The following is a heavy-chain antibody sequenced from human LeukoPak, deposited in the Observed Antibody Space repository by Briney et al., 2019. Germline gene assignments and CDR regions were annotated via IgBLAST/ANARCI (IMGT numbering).Heavy chain of an antibody. Sequence: GGSLRLSCAASGFTFDDNAMHWVRQAPGKGLEWVSGISWNSGSIGYADSVKGRFTISRDNAKNSLYLQMNSLRAEDTALYHCAKDIIAAAGTLDYYYGMDVWGQGTTVTVSS. D-gene: IGHD6-13*01. CDR1: GFTFDDNA. CDR3: AKDIIAAAGTLDYYYGMDV. J-gene: IGHJ6*02. V-gene: IGHV3-9*01. CDR2: ISWNSGSI.